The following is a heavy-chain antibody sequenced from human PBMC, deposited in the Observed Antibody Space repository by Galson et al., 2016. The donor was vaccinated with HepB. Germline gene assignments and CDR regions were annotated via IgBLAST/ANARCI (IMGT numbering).Heavy chain of an antibody. J-gene: IGHJ5*02. CDR1: GGSISTTSYY. CDR2: IYYTGTT. CDR3: ARQLVVAPAAICFSFDP. D-gene: IGHD2-2*01. V-gene: IGHV4-39*01. Sequence: SETLSLTCSVSGGSISTTSYYWGWIRQPPGKGLEWIGSIYYTGTTFYNPSLRNRATISVNTSNNQFSLKFSSVTAADTAVYYCARQLVVAPAAICFSFDPWGQGTLVTVSS.